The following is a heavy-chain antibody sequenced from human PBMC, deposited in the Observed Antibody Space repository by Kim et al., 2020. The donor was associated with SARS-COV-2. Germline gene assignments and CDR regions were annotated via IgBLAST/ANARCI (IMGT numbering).Heavy chain of an antibody. D-gene: IGHD3-16*01. Sequence: YVDTVKGRFTISGDNSKNTLYLQMNSLRAEDTAVYYCAKGRRYYYYDMDVWGQGTTVIVSS. J-gene: IGHJ6*02. CDR3: AKGRRYYYYDMDV. V-gene: IGHV3-23*01.